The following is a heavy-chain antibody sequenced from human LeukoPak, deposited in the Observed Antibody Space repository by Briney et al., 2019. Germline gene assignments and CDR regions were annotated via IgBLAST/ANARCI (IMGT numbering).Heavy chain of an antibody. J-gene: IGHJ5*02. CDR1: GYTFTSYG. Sequence: ASVKVSCKASGYTFTSYGISWVRQAPGQGLEWMGWISTYNGNTNFAQKLQGRVTMTTDTSTSTAHMELGNLRSDDTAVYYCARDQYYDSKGWFDPWGQGTLVTVSS. V-gene: IGHV1-18*01. CDR3: ARDQYYDSKGWFDP. D-gene: IGHD3-22*01. CDR2: ISTYNGNT.